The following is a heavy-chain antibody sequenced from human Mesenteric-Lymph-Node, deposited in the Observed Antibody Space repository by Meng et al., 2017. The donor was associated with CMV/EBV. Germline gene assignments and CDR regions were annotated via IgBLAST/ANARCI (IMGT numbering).Heavy chain of an antibody. V-gene: IGHV4-34*01. D-gene: IGHD3-9*01. CDR3: ARGSSYDILTGYFDY. J-gene: IGHJ4*02. CDR1: GGSFSGYY. Sequence: QVHCHQWGVGILRPSVTLSLTWAFCGGSFSGYYWNWIRQSPEKGLEWIGEINHSGSTTYNPSFTSRIIISVDTSTNQISLNMSSVTAADTAVYYCARGSSYDILTGYFDYWGQGALVTVSS. CDR2: INHSGST.